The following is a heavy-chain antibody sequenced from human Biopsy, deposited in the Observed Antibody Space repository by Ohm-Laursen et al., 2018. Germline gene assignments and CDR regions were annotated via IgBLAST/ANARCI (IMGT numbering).Heavy chain of an antibody. CDR3: AKDLSVYYYYGIDV. Sequence: SLRLSCSASGFTFRTYGMHWVRLAPGKGLEWVAVISYDQITKHYADSVRDRFTISRDNSKNTLYLQVDSLRAEDTAVYYCAKDLSVYYYYGIDVWGQGTTVTVSS. CDR2: ISYDQITK. D-gene: IGHD5/OR15-5a*01. J-gene: IGHJ6*02. V-gene: IGHV3-30*18. CDR1: GFTFRTYG.